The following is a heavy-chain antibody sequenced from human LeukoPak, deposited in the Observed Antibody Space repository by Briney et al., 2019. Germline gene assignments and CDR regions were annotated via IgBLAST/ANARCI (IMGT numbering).Heavy chain of an antibody. D-gene: IGHD3-22*01. Sequence: GASVKVSCKASGYTFTSYGISWVRQAPGQGLEWMGWISAYNGNTNYAQKLQGRVTMTTDTSTSTAYMELRSLRSDDTAVYYCARGGDYYDSSGYFLYFDYWGQGTLVTVSS. V-gene: IGHV1-18*01. CDR1: GYTFTSYG. CDR2: ISAYNGNT. CDR3: ARGGDYYDSSGYFLYFDY. J-gene: IGHJ4*02.